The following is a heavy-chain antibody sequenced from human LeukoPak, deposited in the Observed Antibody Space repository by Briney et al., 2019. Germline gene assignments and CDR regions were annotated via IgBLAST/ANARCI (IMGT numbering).Heavy chain of an antibody. CDR3: AATIKRDYGDTNLDY. J-gene: IGHJ4*02. V-gene: IGHV4-59*01. D-gene: IGHD4/OR15-4a*01. CDR1: GDSISSYY. Sequence: PSETLSLTCTVPGDSISSYYWSWIRQPPGKGLEWIGYMHNGVHTNYNPSLKSRVTISGDTSKNQLSLKLTSVTAADTAVYYCAATIKRDYGDTNLDYWGQRTPVTVSS. CDR2: MHNGVHT.